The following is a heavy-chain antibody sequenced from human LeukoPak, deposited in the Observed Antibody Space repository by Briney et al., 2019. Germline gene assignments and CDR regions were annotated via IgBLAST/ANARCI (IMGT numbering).Heavy chain of an antibody. CDR2: ISGSGGST. Sequence: GGSLRLSCAASGFTFSSYAMSWVRQAPGKGLEWVSAISGSGGSTYYADSVKGRFTISRDNSKNTLYLQMNSLRAEDTAVYYCAKVVRVVVAAPSWYGMDVWGQGTTVTVSS. CDR3: AKVVRVVVAAPSWYGMDV. J-gene: IGHJ6*02. V-gene: IGHV3-23*01. D-gene: IGHD2-15*01. CDR1: GFTFSSYA.